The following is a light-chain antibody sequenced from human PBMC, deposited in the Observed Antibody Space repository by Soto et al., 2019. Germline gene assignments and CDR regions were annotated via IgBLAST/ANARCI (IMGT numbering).Light chain of an antibody. CDR1: QSISSY. Sequence: IQMTQSPSSLSASVGDRVSVTCRASQSISSYLNWYQQKPGKAPKLLIYDASTLQSGVPSRYSGSGSGTEFTLTISNLQPEDFATYYCQQYYSYLITFGQGTRLEIK. CDR3: QQYYSYLIT. V-gene: IGKV1-39*01. CDR2: DAS. J-gene: IGKJ5*01.